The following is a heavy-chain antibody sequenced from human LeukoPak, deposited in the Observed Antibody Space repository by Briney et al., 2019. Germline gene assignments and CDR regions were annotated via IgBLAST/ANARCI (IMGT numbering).Heavy chain of an antibody. V-gene: IGHV1-8*01. CDR3: ARDSSNDFWSGYLNYYYYGMDV. CDR2: MQPNTDKT. CDR1: GYTFNNYD. J-gene: IGHJ6*02. Sequence: GASVKVSCKASGYTFNNYDINWLRQASGQGLEWMGWMQPNTDKTGYAQNFQGRVTMTSNTSISTAYMEVSSLRSDDTAVYYCARDSSNDFWSGYLNYYYYGMDVWGQGTTVTVSS. D-gene: IGHD3-3*01.